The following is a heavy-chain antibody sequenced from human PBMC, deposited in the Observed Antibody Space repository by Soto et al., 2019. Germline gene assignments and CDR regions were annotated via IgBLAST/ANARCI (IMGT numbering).Heavy chain of an antibody. J-gene: IGHJ4*02. V-gene: IGHV3-73*01. Sequence: GESLKLSCSASGFTFSGSSVHWVRQASGKGLEWVGRIRSKANTYATTYAASVKGRFSISRDDSKNTAYLQMNSLKTEDTAVYYCTRGLPDGYDLGFDYWGQGTLVTVSS. CDR3: TRGLPDGYDLGFDY. CDR2: IRSKANTYAT. D-gene: IGHD5-12*01. CDR1: GFTFSGSS.